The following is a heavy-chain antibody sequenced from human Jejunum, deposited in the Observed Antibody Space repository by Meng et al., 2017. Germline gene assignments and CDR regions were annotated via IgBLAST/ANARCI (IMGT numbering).Heavy chain of an antibody. CDR2: INHSGSS. J-gene: IGHJ3*01. CDR3: AAAQDHPYCNSSGKCYSWPMAFDL. Sequence: SETLSLTCAVYGRSFSGYYWNWIRQSPGKGLEWIGEINHSGSSNYNPSLKSRLTISVDTSNNQFSLKLNSVTAADTAVYYCAAAQDHPYCNSSGKCYSWPMAFDLWGQGTVVTVSS. CDR1: GRSFSGYY. V-gene: IGHV4-34*01. D-gene: IGHD2/OR15-2a*01.